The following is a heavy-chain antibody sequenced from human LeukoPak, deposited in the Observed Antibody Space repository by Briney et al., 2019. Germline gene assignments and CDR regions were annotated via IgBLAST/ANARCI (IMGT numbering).Heavy chain of an antibody. CDR3: AKVSADNRHAVGFFFDS. J-gene: IGHJ4*02. D-gene: IGHD1-1*01. V-gene: IGHV3-30-3*01. CDR1: GFTFRDYA. CDR2: ISYEGSNT. Sequence: GGSLRLSCAASGFTFRDYAMHWVRQAPGQGPDWVALISYEGSNTHYADSVKGRFTISRDNSKNTLYLEVNSLRTEDTAVYFCAKVSADNRHAVGFFFDSWGQGALVTVSS.